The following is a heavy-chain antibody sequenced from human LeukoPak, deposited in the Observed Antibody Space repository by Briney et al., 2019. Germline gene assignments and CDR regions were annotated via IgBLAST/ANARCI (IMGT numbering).Heavy chain of an antibody. V-gene: IGHV3-23*01. CDR3: AKGSSIAAAGTPLDY. D-gene: IGHD6-13*01. J-gene: IGHJ4*02. Sequence: GGSLRLPCAASGFTFSSYAMSWVRQAPGKGLEWVSAISGSGGSTYYADSVKGRFTISRDNAKNSLYLQMNSLRAEDTAVYYCAKGSSIAAAGTPLDYWGQGTLVTVSS. CDR2: ISGSGGST. CDR1: GFTFSSYA.